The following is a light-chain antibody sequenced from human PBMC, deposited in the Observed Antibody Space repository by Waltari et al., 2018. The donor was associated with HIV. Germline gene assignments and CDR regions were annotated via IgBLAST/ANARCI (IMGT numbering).Light chain of an antibody. V-gene: IGLV4-69*01. Sequence: QLVLTQSPSASASLGAPVKLTCTLSSGHSSYAIAWLQQQPEKGPRFLMKLNSDGSHSKGDGIPDRFSGSSSGAERYLTISSLQSDDEADYYCQTWGTGSWVFGGGTKLTVL. J-gene: IGLJ3*02. CDR1: SGHSSYA. CDR3: QTWGTGSWV. CDR2: LNSDGSH.